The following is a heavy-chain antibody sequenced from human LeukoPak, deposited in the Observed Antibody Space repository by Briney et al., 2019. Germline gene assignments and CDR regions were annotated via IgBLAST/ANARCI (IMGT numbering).Heavy chain of an antibody. J-gene: IGHJ4*02. V-gene: IGHV4-38-2*02. D-gene: IGHD6-19*01. CDR2: IYHSGST. CDR3: ARTGAVAGKRDFDY. Sequence: SETLSLTFTVSGYSISSGYYWGWIRQPPGKGLEWIGSIYHSGSTYYNPSLKSRVTISVDTSKNQFSLKLSSVTAADTAVYYCARTGAVAGKRDFDYWGQGTLVTVSS. CDR1: GYSISSGYY.